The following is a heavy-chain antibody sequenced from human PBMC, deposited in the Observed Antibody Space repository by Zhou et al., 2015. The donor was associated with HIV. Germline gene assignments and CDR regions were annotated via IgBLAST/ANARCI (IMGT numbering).Heavy chain of an antibody. CDR2: IIPILGIA. Sequence: QVQLVQSGAEVKKPGSSVKVSCKASGGTFSSYTISWVRQAPGQGLEWMGRIIPILGIANYAQKFQGRVTITADKSTSTAYMELSSLRSEDTAVYYCARDLDYGGNINWFDPLGPRNPWSPSPQ. D-gene: IGHD4-23*01. CDR1: GGTFSSYT. J-gene: IGHJ5*01. V-gene: IGHV1-69*08. CDR3: ARDLDYGGNINWFDP.